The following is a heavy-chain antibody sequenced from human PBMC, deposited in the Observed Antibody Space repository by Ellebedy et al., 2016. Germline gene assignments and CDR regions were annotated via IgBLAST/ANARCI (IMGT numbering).Heavy chain of an antibody. Sequence: SETLSLXXVVSGDSISSGTYYWSWVRQPAGKGLEWIGRMSTSGNTIYNPSLKGRVTMSVDTSKNHFSLELSSVTTADTAVYYCASLTIPGGSDFWGQGALVTVSS. CDR3: ASLTIPGGSDF. V-gene: IGHV4-61*02. J-gene: IGHJ4*02. CDR2: MSTSGNT. CDR1: GDSISSGTYY. D-gene: IGHD3-16*01.